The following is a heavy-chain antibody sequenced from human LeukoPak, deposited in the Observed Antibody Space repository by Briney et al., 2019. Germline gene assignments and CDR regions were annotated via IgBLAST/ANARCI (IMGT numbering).Heavy chain of an antibody. CDR2: IHHSGIT. V-gene: IGHV4-59*01. Sequence: SETLSLTCTVSGGSINNYYWSWIRQPPGKGLEWIGYIHHSGITDYNPSLRSRVTMSVDTSKNQFSLKLSSVTAADTAAYYCARVHTYGRFDYWGQGTLVTVS. J-gene: IGHJ4*02. CDR1: GGSINNYY. CDR3: ARVHTYGRFDY. D-gene: IGHD5-18*01.